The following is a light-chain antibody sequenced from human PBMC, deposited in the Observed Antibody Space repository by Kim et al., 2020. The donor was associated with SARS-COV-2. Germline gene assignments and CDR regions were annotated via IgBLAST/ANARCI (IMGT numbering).Light chain of an antibody. Sequence: DAMMTQSPLSLPVTLGQPASISCRSSQSLVHSDGNTYLNWFQQRPGQSPRRLIYKTSNRDSGVPDRFSGSGSGTDFTLKISRVEAEDVGVYYCMQGTHWPRTFGQGTKVDIK. CDR1: QSLVHSDGNTY. CDR2: KTS. CDR3: MQGTHWPRT. J-gene: IGKJ1*01. V-gene: IGKV2-30*02.